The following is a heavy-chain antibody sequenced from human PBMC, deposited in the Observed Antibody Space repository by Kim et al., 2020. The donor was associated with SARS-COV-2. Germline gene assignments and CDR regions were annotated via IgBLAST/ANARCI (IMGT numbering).Heavy chain of an antibody. CDR2: INPNSGGT. V-gene: IGHV1-2*06. D-gene: IGHD6-19*01. CDR3: ARDTGSGWYKGHWFDP. CDR1: GYTFTGYY. Sequence: ASVKVSCKASGYTFTGYYMHWVRQAPGQGLEWMGRINPNSGGTNYAQKFQGRVTMTRDTSISTAYMELSRLRSDDTAVYYCARDTGSGWYKGHWFDPWGQGTLVTVSS. J-gene: IGHJ5*02.